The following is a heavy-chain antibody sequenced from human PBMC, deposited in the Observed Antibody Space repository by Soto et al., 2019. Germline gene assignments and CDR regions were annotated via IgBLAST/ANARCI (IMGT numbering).Heavy chain of an antibody. CDR2: ISYDGSNK. CDR3: ATFDIGSP. Sequence: GGSLRLSCAASGFTFSSYGMHWVRQAPGKGLEWVAVISYDGSNKYYADSVKGRFTISRDNSKNTLYLQMNSLRAEDTAVYYCATFDIGSPWGQGTLVTVSS. D-gene: IGHD2-15*01. V-gene: IGHV3-30*03. J-gene: IGHJ5*02. CDR1: GFTFSSYG.